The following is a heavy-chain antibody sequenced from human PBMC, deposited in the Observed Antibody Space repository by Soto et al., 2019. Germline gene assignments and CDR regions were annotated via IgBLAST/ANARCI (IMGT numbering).Heavy chain of an antibody. Sequence: QVQLVQSGAEEKKPGASVKVSCKASGYTFTGYAMHWVRQAPGQGLEWMGWINAGNGNTKYSQKFQGRVTITRDTSTSTAYMELSSLRSEDTAVYYCARAVAVAVDFDYWGQGTLVTVSS. V-gene: IGHV1-3*05. J-gene: IGHJ4*02. D-gene: IGHD6-19*01. CDR3: ARAVAVAVDFDY. CDR1: GYTFTGYA. CDR2: INAGNGNT.